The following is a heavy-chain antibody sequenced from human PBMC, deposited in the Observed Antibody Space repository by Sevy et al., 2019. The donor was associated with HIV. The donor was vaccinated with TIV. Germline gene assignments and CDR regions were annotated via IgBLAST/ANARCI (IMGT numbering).Heavy chain of an antibody. CDR3: ARDLPPSATTVAHFDC. D-gene: IGHD4-17*01. CDR1: GFTFSSYE. Sequence: GGSLRLSCEASGFTFSSYEMNWVRQAPEKGLEWVSSFSSSGTTIYYSDSVKGRFTISRDNARNSLYLQMNSLRAEDTAIYYCARDLPPSATTVAHFDCWGQGTLVTVSS. CDR2: FSSSGTTI. V-gene: IGHV3-48*03. J-gene: IGHJ4*02.